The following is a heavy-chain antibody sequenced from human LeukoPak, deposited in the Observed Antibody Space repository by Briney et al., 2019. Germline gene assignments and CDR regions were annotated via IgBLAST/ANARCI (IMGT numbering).Heavy chain of an antibody. D-gene: IGHD3-3*01. CDR1: GFTFGDYA. V-gene: IGHV3-49*03. CDR2: IRSKAYGGTT. CDR3: TRRGTCYDFWSGYSTPVKYFDY. J-gene: IGHJ4*02. Sequence: GGSLRLSCTASGFTFGDYAMSWFRQAPGKGLEWVGFIRSKAYGGTTEYAASVKGRFTISRDDSKSIAYLQMNSLKTEDTAVYYCTRRGTCYDFWSGYSTPVKYFDYWGQGTLVTVSS.